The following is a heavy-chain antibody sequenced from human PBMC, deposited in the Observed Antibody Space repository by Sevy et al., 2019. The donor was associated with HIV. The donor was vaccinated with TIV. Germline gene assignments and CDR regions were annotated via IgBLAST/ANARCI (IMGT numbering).Heavy chain of an antibody. CDR1: GFTFSSYA. J-gene: IGHJ4*02. V-gene: IGHV3-23*01. D-gene: IGHD3-22*01. CDR2: ISGSGGSGDKT. CDR3: ARKYDSSGYFDY. Sequence: GGSLRLSCAASGFTFSSYAMNWVRLAPGKGLEWVSGISGSGGSGDKTNYADSVKGRFTISRDDSKNSLYLQLNSLRAEDTAIYYCARKYDSSGYFDYWGQGTLVTVSS.